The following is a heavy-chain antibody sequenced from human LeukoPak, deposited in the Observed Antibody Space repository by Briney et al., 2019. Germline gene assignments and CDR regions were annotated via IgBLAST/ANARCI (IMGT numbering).Heavy chain of an antibody. V-gene: IGHV1-8*03. CDR2: MNPNSGNT. CDR3: ARAATMVRGVILDYYYYYYYMDV. CDR1: GCTFTSYD. J-gene: IGHJ6*03. Sequence: ASVKVSCKASGCTFTSYDINWVRQATGQGLEWMGWMNPNSGNTGYAQKFQGRVTITRNTSISTAYMELSSLRSEDTAVYYCARAATMVRGVILDYYYYYYYMDVWGKGTTVTVSS. D-gene: IGHD3-10*01.